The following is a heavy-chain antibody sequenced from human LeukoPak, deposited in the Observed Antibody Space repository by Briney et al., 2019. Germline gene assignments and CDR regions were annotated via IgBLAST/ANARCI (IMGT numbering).Heavy chain of an antibody. J-gene: IGHJ4*02. CDR2: IYYSGST. CDR3: ARGKPSVVVPAATFDY. V-gene: IGHV4-39*07. Sequence: SETLSLTCTVSGGSISSSSYYWGWIRQPPGKGLEWIGSIYYSGSTYYNPSLKSRVTISVDTSKNQFSLKLSSVTAADTAVYYCARGKPSVVVPAATFDYWGQGTLVTVSS. CDR1: GGSISSSSYY. D-gene: IGHD2-2*01.